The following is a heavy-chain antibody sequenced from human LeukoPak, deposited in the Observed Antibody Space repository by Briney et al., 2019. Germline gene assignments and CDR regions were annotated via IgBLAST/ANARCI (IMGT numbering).Heavy chain of an antibody. CDR2: INPDSGGT. D-gene: IGHD1-26*01. J-gene: IGHJ4*02. V-gene: IGHV1-2*02. CDR3: ARGRVGATKGVFDY. Sequence: ASVKVSCKASGYTFTGYYMHWVRQAPGHGLEWMGWINPDSGGTNYAQKFQGRVTMTRDTSINTAYMELSRLRSDDTAVYYCARGRVGATKGVFDYWGQGTLVTVSS. CDR1: GYTFTGYY.